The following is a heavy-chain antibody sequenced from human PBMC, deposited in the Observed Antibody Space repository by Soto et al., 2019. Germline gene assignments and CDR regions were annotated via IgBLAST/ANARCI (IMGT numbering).Heavy chain of an antibody. D-gene: IGHD3-10*01. CDR2: INPNSGGT. Sequence: GASVKVSCKASGYTFTGYYMHWVRQAPGQGLEWMGWINPNSGGTNYAQKFQGRVTMTRDTSISTAYMELSRLRSDDTAVYYCARARLPVRVRGDNWFDPWGQGTLVTVSS. V-gene: IGHV1-2*02. CDR3: ARARLPVRVRGDNWFDP. CDR1: GYTFTGYY. J-gene: IGHJ5*02.